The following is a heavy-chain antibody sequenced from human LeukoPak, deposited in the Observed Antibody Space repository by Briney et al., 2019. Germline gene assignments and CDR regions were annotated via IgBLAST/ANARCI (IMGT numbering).Heavy chain of an antibody. CDR1: GFTFSSYS. J-gene: IGHJ4*02. CDR3: ARGKDMTTVTTDLHY. V-gene: IGHV3-21*01. Sequence: GGSLRLSCAASGFTFSSYSMNWVRQAPGKGLEWVSSISSSSSYIYYADSVKGRFTISRDNAKNSLYLQMNSLRAEDTAVYYCARGKDMTTVTTDLHYWGQGTLVTVSS. CDR2: ISSSSSYI. D-gene: IGHD4-17*01.